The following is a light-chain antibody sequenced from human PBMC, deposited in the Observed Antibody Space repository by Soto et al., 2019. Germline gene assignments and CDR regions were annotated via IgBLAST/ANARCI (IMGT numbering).Light chain of an antibody. J-gene: IGKJ5*01. V-gene: IGKV1-33*01. CDR3: QQYENLPT. CDR1: QNINNY. Sequence: EIEMTESTSSLSASVGDRGPITCQASQNINNYLNWYQQKPGRAPKLLIYDASNLEAGVPSRFRGSGSGTDFTFTISRLQPEDIATYYCQQYENLPTFGQGTLLEVK. CDR2: DAS.